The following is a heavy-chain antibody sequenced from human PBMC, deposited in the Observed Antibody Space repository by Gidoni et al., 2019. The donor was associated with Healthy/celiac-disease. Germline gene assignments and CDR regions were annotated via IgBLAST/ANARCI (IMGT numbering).Heavy chain of an antibody. V-gene: IGHV3-23*04. CDR3: AKIFADGYYDFWSGYYLAFDI. Sequence: EVQLVESGGGLVQPGGSLRLSCAASGFPFSTYSMSWVRQAPGKGLECVSAIRGSGGGTYYADSVKGRFTISRDNSKNTLYLQMNSLRAEDTAVYYCAKIFADGYYDFWSGYYLAFDIWGQGTMVTVSS. J-gene: IGHJ3*02. CDR1: GFPFSTYS. CDR2: IRGSGGGT. D-gene: IGHD3-3*01.